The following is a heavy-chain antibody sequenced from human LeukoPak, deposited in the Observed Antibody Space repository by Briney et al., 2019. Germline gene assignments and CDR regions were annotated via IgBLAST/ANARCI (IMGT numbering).Heavy chain of an antibody. CDR3: ARAGFYASWNQYYYYYYGDV. D-gene: IGHD2/OR15-2a*01. CDR2: IHYSGSS. CDR1: GVSISTYY. V-gene: IGHV4-59*01. J-gene: IGHJ6*03. Sequence: KPSETLSLTCSVSGVSISTYYRSWVRQPPGTGREWVGNIHYSGSSNYNPSLKSRVTISVDTSKNQFSLKLASVTAADTAVYYCARAGFYASWNQYYYYYYGDVWGRGPRVPVS.